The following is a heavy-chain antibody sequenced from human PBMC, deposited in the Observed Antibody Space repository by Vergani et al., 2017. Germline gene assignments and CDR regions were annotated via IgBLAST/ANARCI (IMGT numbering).Heavy chain of an antibody. J-gene: IGHJ4*02. D-gene: IGHD3-10*01. CDR2: VDPADGET. CDR3: ATPKRVRFGALGY. Sequence: EVQLIQSGAEVKKPGTTVKISCKVSGYTFTDYYIHWVQQAPGKGLEWMGLVDPADGETIYAEKYQGRVTISADTSMDTAYMELSSLRSEDTAGYYCATPKRVRFGALGYWGQGTLVTVSS. CDR1: GYTFTDYY. V-gene: IGHV1-69-2*01.